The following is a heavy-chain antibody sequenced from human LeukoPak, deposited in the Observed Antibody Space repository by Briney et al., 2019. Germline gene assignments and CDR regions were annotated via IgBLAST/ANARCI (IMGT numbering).Heavy chain of an antibody. CDR3: AKRDCSGGSCYGGNWFDP. Sequence: GGSLRLSCAASGFTFSSYGMHWVRQAPGKGLEWVAFMRYDGSNKYYADSVKGRFTISRDNSKNTLYLQMNSLRAEDTAVYYCAKRDCSGGSCYGGNWFDPWGQGTLVTVSS. CDR1: GFTFSSYG. J-gene: IGHJ5*02. V-gene: IGHV3-30*02. CDR2: MRYDGSNK. D-gene: IGHD2-15*01.